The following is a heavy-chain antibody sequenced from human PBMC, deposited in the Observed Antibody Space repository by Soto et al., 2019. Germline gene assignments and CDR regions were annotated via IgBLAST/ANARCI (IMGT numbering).Heavy chain of an antibody. CDR3: ARWGYRGGYYYYGMDV. CDR2: INHSGST. D-gene: IGHD5-18*01. Sequence: SETLSLTCAVYGGPFSGYYWSWIRQPPGKGLEWIGEINHSGSTNYNPSLKSRVTISVDTSKNQFSLKLSSVTAADTAVYYCARWGYRGGYYYYGMDVWGQGTTVTVSS. CDR1: GGPFSGYY. J-gene: IGHJ6*02. V-gene: IGHV4-34*01.